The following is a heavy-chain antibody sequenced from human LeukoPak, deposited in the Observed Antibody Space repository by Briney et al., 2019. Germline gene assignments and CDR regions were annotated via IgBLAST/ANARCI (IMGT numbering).Heavy chain of an antibody. Sequence: SLRLSCAASGFTFSSYGMHWVRQTPGKGLEWVAVIWYDGSNKYYEDSVKGRFTISRDNSKNTLYLQMNSLRAEDTALYYCARVGTAEGTLEDYWGQGTLVTVSS. J-gene: IGHJ4*02. CDR3: ARVGTAEGTLEDY. CDR2: IWYDGSNK. CDR1: GFTFSSYG. D-gene: IGHD6-13*01. V-gene: IGHV3-33*01.